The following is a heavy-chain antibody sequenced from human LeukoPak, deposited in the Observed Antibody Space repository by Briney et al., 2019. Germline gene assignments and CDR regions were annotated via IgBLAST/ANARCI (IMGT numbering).Heavy chain of an antibody. V-gene: IGHV4-38-2*02. CDR2: IYHSGST. CDR1: GYSISNGYY. Sequence: SETLSLTCTVSGYSISNGYYWAWLRQPPGKGLEWIGSIYHSGSTYYNPSLNSRVTISVDTSKNQFSLKLSSVTAADTAVYYCARQITMVRGVTPSDWFDPWGQGTLVTVSS. CDR3: ARQITMVRGVTPSDWFDP. J-gene: IGHJ5*02. D-gene: IGHD3-10*01.